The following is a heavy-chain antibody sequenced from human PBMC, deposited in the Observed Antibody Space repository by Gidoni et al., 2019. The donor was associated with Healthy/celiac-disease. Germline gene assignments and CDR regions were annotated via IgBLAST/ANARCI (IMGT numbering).Heavy chain of an antibody. Sequence: EVQLLESGGGLVQPGGSLRLSCAASGFTFSSYAMRWVRQAPGKGLEWVSVSSGSGGSTYYADSVKGRFTISRDNSKNTLYLQMNSLRAEDTAVYYCAKDGVAVAGTFDWNYFDYWGQGTLVTVSS. CDR2: SSGSGGST. J-gene: IGHJ4*02. D-gene: IGHD6-19*01. CDR3: AKDGVAVAGTFDWNYFDY. CDR1: GFTFSSYA. V-gene: IGHV3-23*01.